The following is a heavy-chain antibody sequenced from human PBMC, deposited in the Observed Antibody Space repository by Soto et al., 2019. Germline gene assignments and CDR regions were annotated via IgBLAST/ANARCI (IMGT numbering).Heavy chain of an antibody. Sequence: ASETLSLTCAVSGGSISSSNWWSWVRRPPGKGLEWIGEIYHDGTRNYNPSLESRVTISMDKSKNQFSLNLRSLTAADTAIYYCARAQFLFFGMDVWGQGTTVTVSS. CDR3: ARAQFLFFGMDV. J-gene: IGHJ6*02. V-gene: IGHV4-4*02. CDR2: IYHDGTR. D-gene: IGHD2-21*01. CDR1: GGSISSSNW.